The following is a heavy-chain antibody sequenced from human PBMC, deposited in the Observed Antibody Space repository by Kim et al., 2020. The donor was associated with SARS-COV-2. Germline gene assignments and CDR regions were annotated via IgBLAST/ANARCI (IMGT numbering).Heavy chain of an antibody. CDR2: VYISAQTT. V-gene: IGHV1-46*01. CDR3: AREFPKDYRFEH. D-gene: IGHD4-17*01. CDR1: GYTFTSYY. J-gene: IGHJ4*02. Sequence: ASVKVSCKASGYTFTSYYIHWVRQAPGQGLEWMGVVYISAQTTASAHEFQDRVIMTSDTSTSTVYMELSSLTSEDTAVYYCAREFPKDYRFEHWGQGTLVPVSS.